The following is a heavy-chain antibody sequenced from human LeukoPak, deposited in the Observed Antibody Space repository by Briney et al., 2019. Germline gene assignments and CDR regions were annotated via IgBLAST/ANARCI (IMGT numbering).Heavy chain of an antibody. CDR2: ISAYNGNT. V-gene: IGHV1-18*01. D-gene: IGHD6-19*01. CDR1: GYTFTSYG. Sequence: ASVKVSCKASGYTFTSYGISWVRQAPGQGLEWMGWISAYNGNTNYAQKLQGRVTMTTDTSTSTAYMELRSLRSEDTAVYYCARDMGSGWPVLYYYYMDVWGKGTTVTISS. J-gene: IGHJ6*03. CDR3: ARDMGSGWPVLYYYYMDV.